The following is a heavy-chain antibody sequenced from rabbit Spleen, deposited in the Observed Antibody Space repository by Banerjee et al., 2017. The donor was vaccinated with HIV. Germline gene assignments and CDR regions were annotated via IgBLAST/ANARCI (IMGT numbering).Heavy chain of an antibody. CDR2: IDAGSSGFT. J-gene: IGHJ6*01. CDR1: GVSFSISSY. CDR3: ARDLAGVIGWNFGW. Sequence: QSLEESGGDLVKPGASLTLTCTASGVSFSISSYMCWVRQAPGKGLEWIACIDAGSSGFTYFATWAKGRFAISKTSSTTVTLQMTSLTAADTATYFCARDLAGVIGWNFGWWGQGTLVTVS. V-gene: IGHV1S40*01. D-gene: IGHD4-1*01.